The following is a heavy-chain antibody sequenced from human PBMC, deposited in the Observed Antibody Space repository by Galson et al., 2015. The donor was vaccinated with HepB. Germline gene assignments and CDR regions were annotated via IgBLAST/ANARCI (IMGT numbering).Heavy chain of an antibody. CDR2: ISGSGGST. V-gene: IGHV3-23*01. Sequence: SLRLSCAASGFTFSSYAMSWVRQAPGKGLEWVSAISGSGGSTYYADSVKGRFTISRDNSKNTLYLQMNSLRAEDTAVYCCAKDLPPGIAAAGIRGGTAYWGQGTLVTVSS. D-gene: IGHD6-13*01. CDR1: GFTFSSYA. CDR3: AKDLPPGIAAAGIRGGTAY. J-gene: IGHJ4*02.